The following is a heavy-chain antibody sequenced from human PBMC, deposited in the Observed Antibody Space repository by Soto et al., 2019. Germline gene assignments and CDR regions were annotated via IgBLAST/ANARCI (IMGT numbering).Heavy chain of an antibody. J-gene: IGHJ4*02. Sequence: LSLTCTVSGGSISSGGYYWSWIRQHPGKGLEWIGYIYCSGSTYYNPSLKSRVTISVDTSKNQFSLKLSSVTAADTAVYYCARDSPHSGSYSFYFWGQGTLVPVSS. CDR2: IYCSGST. V-gene: IGHV4-31*03. D-gene: IGHD1-26*01. CDR1: GGSISSGGYY. CDR3: ARDSPHSGSYSFYF.